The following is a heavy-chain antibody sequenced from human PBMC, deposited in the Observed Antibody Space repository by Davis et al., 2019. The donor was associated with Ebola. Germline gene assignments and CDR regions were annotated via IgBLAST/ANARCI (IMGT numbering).Heavy chain of an antibody. D-gene: IGHD1-26*01. CDR1: GFTVSSNY. CDR3: ASPFRLLDAFDI. V-gene: IGHV3-53*01. CDR2: IYSGGRT. Sequence: GGSLRLSCAASGFTVSSNYMSWVRQAPGKGLEWVSVIYSGGRTYYAASVKGRFTISRDNSKNTLYLQMNSLRAEDTAVYYCASPFRLLDAFDIWGHGTMVTVSS. J-gene: IGHJ3*02.